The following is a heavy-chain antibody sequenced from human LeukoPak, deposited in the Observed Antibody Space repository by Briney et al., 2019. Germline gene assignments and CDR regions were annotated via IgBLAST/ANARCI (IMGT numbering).Heavy chain of an antibody. CDR3: ARETFRDGYNQV. CDR2: MYINGST. J-gene: IGHJ4*02. D-gene: IGHD5-24*01. V-gene: IGHV4-61*02. Sequence: SQTLSLTCTVSGGSISSGSYYWSWIRQPAGKGLEWIGRMYINGSTNYNPSLKSRVSISVGTSKNQFSLKLSSVTAADTAVYYRARETFRDGYNQVWGQGTLVTVSS. CDR1: GGSISSGSYY.